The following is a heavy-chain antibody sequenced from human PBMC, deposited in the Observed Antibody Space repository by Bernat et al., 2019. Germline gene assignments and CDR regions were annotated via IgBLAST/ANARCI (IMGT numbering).Heavy chain of an antibody. CDR3: TTSLYTGYDRIDC. CDR2: IKSKIDGGTT. V-gene: IGHV3-15*07. D-gene: IGHD5-12*01. J-gene: IGHJ4*02. Sequence: EVQLVESGGGLVKPGGSLRLSCAASGFTFSNAWMNWVRQAPGKGLEWVGRIKSKIDGGTTDYAAPVKSRFSISRDDSKNTLSLQMNSLKTEDTAVYYCTTSLYTGYDRIDCWGQGTLVTVSS. CDR1: GFTFSNAW.